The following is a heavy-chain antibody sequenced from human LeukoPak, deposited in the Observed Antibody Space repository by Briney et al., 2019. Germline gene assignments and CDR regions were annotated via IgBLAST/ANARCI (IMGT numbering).Heavy chain of an antibody. V-gene: IGHV3-7*01. J-gene: IGHJ4*02. D-gene: IGHD7-27*01. CDR3: ATLNWGNLDF. CDR1: GFPFTSYW. Sequence: PGGSLRLSCAGSGFPFTSYWMNWVRQSPGKGLEWVANINQDGSEIYYADSAKGRFTLSRDNAENSVYLQMNNLRAEETAVYYCATLNWGNLDFWGQGTQVTVSS. CDR2: INQDGSEI.